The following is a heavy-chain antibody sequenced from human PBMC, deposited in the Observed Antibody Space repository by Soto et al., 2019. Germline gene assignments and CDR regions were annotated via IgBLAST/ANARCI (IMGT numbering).Heavy chain of an antibody. V-gene: IGHV1-69*12. D-gene: IGHD3-3*01. J-gene: IGHJ6*02. CDR2: IIPIFGTA. CDR1: GGTFSSYA. Sequence: QVQLVQSGAEVKKPGSSVKVSCKASGGTFSSYAISWVRQAPGQGLEWMGGIIPIFGTANYAQKFQGRVTMTGDESTSTAYMELSSLRSEDTAVYYCARDVDDFWSGYTHKNYGMDVWGQGTTVTVSS. CDR3: ARDVDDFWSGYTHKNYGMDV.